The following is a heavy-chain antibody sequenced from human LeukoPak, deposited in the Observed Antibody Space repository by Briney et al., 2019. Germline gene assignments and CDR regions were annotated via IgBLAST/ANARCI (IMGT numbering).Heavy chain of an antibody. J-gene: IGHJ6*03. Sequence: ASVKVSCKASGYTFTSYDISWVRQAPGQGLEWMGLISAYNGNTNYAQRLQGIVTMTIDTSASIAYMELRSLRSDDTAVYYCARDQIGYYYSSGSYYYMDVWGKGTTVTVSS. CDR2: ISAYNGNT. V-gene: IGHV1-18*01. D-gene: IGHD3-10*01. CDR3: ARDQIGYYYSSGSYYYMDV. CDR1: GYTFTSYD.